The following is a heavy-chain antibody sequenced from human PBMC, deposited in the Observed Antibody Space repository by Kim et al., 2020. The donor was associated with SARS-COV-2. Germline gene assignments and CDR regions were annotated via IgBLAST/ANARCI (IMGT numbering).Heavy chain of an antibody. CDR3: TRRSNVSPYPMDV. CDR1: GLTFSGSA. J-gene: IGHJ6*02. D-gene: IGHD2-8*01. Sequence: GGSLRLSCTASGLTFSGSAIDWVRQPSGKGLEWVGRIRNKVNNYATAYAASVKGRFTISRDDSKNTAYLQMNSLETEDTAVYFCTRRSNVSPYPMDVWGQGTTVIVSS. V-gene: IGHV3-73*01. CDR2: IRNKVNNYAT.